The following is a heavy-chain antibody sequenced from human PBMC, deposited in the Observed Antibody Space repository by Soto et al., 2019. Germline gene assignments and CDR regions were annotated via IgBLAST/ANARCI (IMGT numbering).Heavy chain of an antibody. CDR1: GYPFSNYG. J-gene: IGHJ4*02. Sequence: GASVKVSCKASGYPFSNYGITWVRQAPGQPLELLGWISLYSGGTNYAQKLQGRVTMTTDTSTSTAYMELRSLRSDDTAVYYCARKVGEFSGSYPLYFDYWGQGTLVTVSS. CDR3: ARKVGEFSGSYPLYFDY. CDR2: ISLYSGGT. D-gene: IGHD1-26*01. V-gene: IGHV1-18*01.